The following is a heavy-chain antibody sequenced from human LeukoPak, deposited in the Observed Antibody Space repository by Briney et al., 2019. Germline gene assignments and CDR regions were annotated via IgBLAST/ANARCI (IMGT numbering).Heavy chain of an antibody. V-gene: IGHV4-59*01. CDR3: ARFVETDAFDI. CDR1: GGSISSYY. Sequence: SETLSLTCTVSGGSISSYYWSWIRQPPGKGLEWIGYIYYSGSTNYNPSLKSRVTISVDTSKNQFSLKLSSVTAADTAVYYCARFVETDAFDIWGQGTMVTVSS. CDR2: IYYSGST. J-gene: IGHJ3*02. D-gene: IGHD5-24*01.